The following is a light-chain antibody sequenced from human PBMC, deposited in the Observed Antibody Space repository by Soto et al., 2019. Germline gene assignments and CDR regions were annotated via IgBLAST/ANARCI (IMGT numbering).Light chain of an antibody. V-gene: IGKV1-12*01. Sequence: DMQGTQSPSSVSASVGDRVTINCLWSQDISNLLAWYQQKPGEAPNFLIYAASNLQSGVPSRFSVSGSGTDFTLTISSLQPEDFAVYYCQQARRFPITFGQGTRLEIK. CDR1: QDISNL. CDR2: AAS. CDR3: QQARRFPIT. J-gene: IGKJ5*01.